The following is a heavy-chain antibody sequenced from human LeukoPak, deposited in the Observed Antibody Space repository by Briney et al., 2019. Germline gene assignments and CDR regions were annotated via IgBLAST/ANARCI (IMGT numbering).Heavy chain of an antibody. D-gene: IGHD7-27*01. Sequence: GESLKISCKGSGYRFTIYWIGWVRQMPGRGLEWIGIIYPGDSDIRYSPSFQGQVNILADKSISTAYLQWSSLKASDTAMYYCVRRTTGEYYFDYWGQGTLVTVSS. CDR3: VRRTTGEYYFDY. CDR1: GYRFTIYW. V-gene: IGHV5-51*01. CDR2: IYPGDSDI. J-gene: IGHJ4*02.